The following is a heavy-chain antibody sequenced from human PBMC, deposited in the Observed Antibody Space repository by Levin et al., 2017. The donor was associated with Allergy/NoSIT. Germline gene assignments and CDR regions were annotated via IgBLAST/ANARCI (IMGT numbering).Heavy chain of an antibody. V-gene: IGHV3-23*01. CDR3: AKSPAVTVAGDY. Sequence: GESLKISCAASGFTFSSYAMSWVRQAPGKGLEWVSAISGSGGSTYYADSVKGRFTISRDNSKNTLYLQMNSLRAEDTAVYYCAKSPAVTVAGDYWGQGTLVTVSS. D-gene: IGHD6-19*01. CDR1: GFTFSSYA. J-gene: IGHJ4*02. CDR2: ISGSGGST.